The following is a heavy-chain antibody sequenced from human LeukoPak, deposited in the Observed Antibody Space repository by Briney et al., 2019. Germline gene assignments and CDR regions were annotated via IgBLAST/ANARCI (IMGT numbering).Heavy chain of an antibody. D-gene: IGHD3-3*01. CDR1: GGSISSYY. CDR2: IYYSGST. CDR3: ARVSSYYDFWSGPYFDY. J-gene: IGHJ4*02. V-gene: IGHV4-59*01. Sequence: KTSETLSLTCTVSGGSISSYYWSWIRQPPGKGLEWIGYIYYSGSTNYNPSLKSRVTISVDTSKNQFSLKLSSVTAADTAVYYCARVSSYYDFWSGPYFDYWGQGTLVTVSS.